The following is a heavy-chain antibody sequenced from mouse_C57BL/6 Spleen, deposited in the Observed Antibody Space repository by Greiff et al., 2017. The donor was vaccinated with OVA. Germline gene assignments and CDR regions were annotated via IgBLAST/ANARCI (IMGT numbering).Heavy chain of an antibody. D-gene: IGHD1-1*01. CDR2: INSDGSST. CDR3: ARKGYGSYYAMDY. V-gene: IGHV5-16*01. J-gene: IGHJ4*01. Sequence: EVKLMASEGGLVQPGSSMTLSCKASGFTFSDYYMAWVRQVPEKGLEWVANINSDGSSTYYLDSLKSRFIISRDNAKNSLYLQMSSLKSEDTATYDCARKGYGSYYAMDYWGQGTSVTVSS. CDR1: GFTFSDYY.